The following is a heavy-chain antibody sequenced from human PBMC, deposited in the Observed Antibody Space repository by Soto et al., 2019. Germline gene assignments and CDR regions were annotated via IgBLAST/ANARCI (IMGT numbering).Heavy chain of an antibody. CDR1: GYTFTGYY. J-gene: IGHJ3*02. D-gene: IGHD3-10*01. CDR3: ARECGNYYGSGSYYRRQPVDI. Sequence: ASVKVSCKASGYTFTGYYMHWVRQAPGQGLEWMGWINPNSGGTNYAQKFQGWVTMTRDTSISTAYMELSRLRSDDTAVYYCARECGNYYGSGSYYRRQPVDIWGQGTMVTLSS. V-gene: IGHV1-2*04. CDR2: INPNSGGT.